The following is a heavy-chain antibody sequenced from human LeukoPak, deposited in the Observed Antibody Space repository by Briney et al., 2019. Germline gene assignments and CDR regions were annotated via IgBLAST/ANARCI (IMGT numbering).Heavy chain of an antibody. CDR2: IYYSGST. V-gene: IGHV4-59*08. J-gene: IGHJ3*02. CDR1: GGSISSYY. CDR3: ARTRAVYDAFDI. Sequence: SETLSLTCTVSGGSISSYYWSWIRQPPGKGLEWIGYIYYSGSTNYNPSLKSRVTISVDTSKNQFSLKLSSVTAADTAVYYCARTRAVYDAFDIWDQGTMVTVSS. D-gene: IGHD2-8*01.